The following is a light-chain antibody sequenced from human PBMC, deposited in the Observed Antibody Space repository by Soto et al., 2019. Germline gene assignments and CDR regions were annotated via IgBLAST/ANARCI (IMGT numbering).Light chain of an antibody. J-gene: IGKJ2*01. Sequence: DIQMTQSPSSLSASVGDRVTITCRASQGISNYLAWYQQKPGKVPKLLIYAASTLQSGVPSRFSGSGSGTDFTLNSSIQQPEDVATYYCQKYNSAPHTFGQGTKLEIK. CDR1: QGISNY. CDR2: AAS. CDR3: QKYNSAPHT. V-gene: IGKV1-27*01.